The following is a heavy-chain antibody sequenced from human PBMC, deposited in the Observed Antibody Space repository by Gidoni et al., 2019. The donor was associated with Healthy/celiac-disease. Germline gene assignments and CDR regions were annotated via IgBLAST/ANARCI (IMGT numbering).Heavy chain of an antibody. V-gene: IGHV3-48*03. Sequence: EVQLVESGGGLVQPGGSLRLSCAASGFTFSIYEMNWVRQAPGKGLEWISYISSSGITIYYADSVKGRFTISRDNAKNSLYLQMNSLRAEDTAVYYCARARGGAARRFDYWGQGTLVTVSS. D-gene: IGHD6-6*01. CDR2: ISSSGITI. CDR1: GFTFSIYE. J-gene: IGHJ4*02. CDR3: ARARGGAARRFDY.